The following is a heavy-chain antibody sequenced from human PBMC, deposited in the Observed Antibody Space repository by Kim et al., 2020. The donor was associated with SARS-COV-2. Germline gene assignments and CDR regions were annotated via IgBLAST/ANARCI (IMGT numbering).Heavy chain of an antibody. J-gene: IGHJ4*02. V-gene: IGHV4-34*01. CDR2: INHSGST. D-gene: IGHD6-13*01. Sequence: SETLSLTCTVYGGSFSGYYWSWIRQPPGKGLEWIGEINHSGSTNYNPSLKSRVTISVDTSKNQFSLKLSSVTAADTAVYYCARGRDWGYSSSWYGGRDPLAVAPRRYGFGYWGQGTLVTVSS. CDR3: ARGRDWGYSSSWYGGRDPLAVAPRRYGFGY. CDR1: GGSFSGYY.